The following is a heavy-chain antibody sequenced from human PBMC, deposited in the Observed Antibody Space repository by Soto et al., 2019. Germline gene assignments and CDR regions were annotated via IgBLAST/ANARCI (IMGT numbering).Heavy chain of an antibody. Sequence: QVQLVGSGGGVVQPGRSLRLSCEASGFTFSDYGMHWVRQVPGKGLEWVAVISYDGNNQYYADSVKGRFTISRDNSKNTLDLQMNSLRAEDTAMYYCANDHLPTTVTTPWFDPWGQGALVTVSS. CDR2: ISYDGNNQ. D-gene: IGHD4-17*01. V-gene: IGHV3-30*18. CDR1: GFTFSDYG. CDR3: ANDHLPTTVTTPWFDP. J-gene: IGHJ5*02.